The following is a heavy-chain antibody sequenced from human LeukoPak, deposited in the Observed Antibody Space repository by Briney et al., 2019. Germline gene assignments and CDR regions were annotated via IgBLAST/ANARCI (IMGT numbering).Heavy chain of an antibody. CDR1: GVSISSYY. D-gene: IGHD3-10*01. J-gene: IGHJ5*02. Sequence: SETLSLTCTVSGVSISSYYWNWIRQPPGKGLEWIGSIYYSGTTNYNPSLKSRVTMSLDTSKTQFSLKLSSVTAVDTAVYYCARGEGSSMVRGVIFWFDPWGQGSLVTVSS. CDR2: IYYSGTT. V-gene: IGHV4-59*01. CDR3: ARGEGSSMVRGVIFWFDP.